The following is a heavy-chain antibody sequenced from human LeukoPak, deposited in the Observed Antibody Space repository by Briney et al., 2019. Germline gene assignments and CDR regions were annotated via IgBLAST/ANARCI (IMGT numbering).Heavy chain of an antibody. Sequence: SETLSLTCTVSGGSISSSPYYWGWIRQSPGKGLQWIGSIYHTGSAYYNPSLKSRVTIFVDPSKNQFSLTLDSVTAADTAVYYCARPPDLAAAGYWGQGTQVIVSS. J-gene: IGHJ4*02. CDR2: IYHTGSA. D-gene: IGHD6-13*01. CDR1: GGSISSSPYY. V-gene: IGHV4-39*01. CDR3: ARPPDLAAAGY.